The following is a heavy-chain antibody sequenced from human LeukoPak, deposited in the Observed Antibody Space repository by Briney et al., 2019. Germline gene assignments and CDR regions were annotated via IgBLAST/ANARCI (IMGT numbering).Heavy chain of an antibody. D-gene: IGHD1-26*01. CDR2: ISPDGSGK. V-gene: IGHV3-7*04. CDR1: GFSFSIYA. J-gene: IGHJ4*02. Sequence: GGSLRLSCAASGFSFSIYAMNWVRQAPGKGLEWVANISPDGSGKFYVESVKGRFTISRDNAKKSLFLQMNSLRVEDTALYYCAKDSGTFWGQGTLVTVSS. CDR3: AKDSGTF.